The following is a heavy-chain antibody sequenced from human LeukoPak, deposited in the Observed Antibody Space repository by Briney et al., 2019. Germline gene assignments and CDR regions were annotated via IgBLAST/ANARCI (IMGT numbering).Heavy chain of an antibody. D-gene: IGHD3-10*01. V-gene: IGHV4-39*01. CDR2: IYYSGST. Sequence: SETLSLTCTVSGGSISSSSYYWGWIRQPPGKGLEWIGSIYYSGSTYYNPSLKSRVTISVDTSKNQFSLQLNSVTPEDTAVYYCASSYYGSGSYPLSYYYYGMDVWGQGSTVTVSS. J-gene: IGHJ6*02. CDR1: GGSISSSSYY. CDR3: ASSYYGSGSYPLSYYYYGMDV.